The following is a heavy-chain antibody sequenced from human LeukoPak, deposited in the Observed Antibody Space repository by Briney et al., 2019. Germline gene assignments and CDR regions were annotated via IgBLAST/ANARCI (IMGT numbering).Heavy chain of an antibody. CDR3: ARAGVTCESSTSCSSDAFDI. J-gene: IGHJ3*02. CDR2: INHSGST. D-gene: IGHD2-2*01. V-gene: IGHV4-34*01. CDR1: GGSFSGYY. Sequence: SETLSLTCAVYGGSFSGYYWSWIRQPPGKGLEWIGEINHSGSTNYNPSLKSRVTISVDTSKNQFTLKLSSVTAADTAVYYCARAGVTCESSTSCSSDAFDIWGQGTMVTVSS.